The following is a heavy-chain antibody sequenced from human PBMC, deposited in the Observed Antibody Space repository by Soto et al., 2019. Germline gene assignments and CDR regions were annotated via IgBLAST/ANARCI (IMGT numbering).Heavy chain of an antibody. J-gene: IGHJ4*02. D-gene: IGHD3-3*02. Sequence: PSETLSLTCTVSGDSINAYYWSWIRRPPGMGLEWVGYVYYAGRSDYNPALRSRVTISVDRSANQFSLRMRSVTAADTAVYYCARVHFWSGNTSHWGQGILVTVSS. CDR1: GDSINAYY. CDR2: VYYAGRS. V-gene: IGHV4-59*13. CDR3: ARVHFWSGNTSH.